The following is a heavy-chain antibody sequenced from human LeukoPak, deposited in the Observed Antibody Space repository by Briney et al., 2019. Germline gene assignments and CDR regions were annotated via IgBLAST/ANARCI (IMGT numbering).Heavy chain of an antibody. CDR1: GGSISSYY. CDR3: VRDRTKYCSSTSCPLDY. Sequence: PSETLSLTCTVSGGSISSYYWSWIRQPPGKGLEWIGYIYYSGSTNYNPSLKSRVTISLDTSNNQFSLKLRSVTAADTAVYYCVRDRTKYCSSTSCPLDYWGQGTLVTVSS. CDR2: IYYSGST. V-gene: IGHV4-59*01. D-gene: IGHD2-2*01. J-gene: IGHJ4*02.